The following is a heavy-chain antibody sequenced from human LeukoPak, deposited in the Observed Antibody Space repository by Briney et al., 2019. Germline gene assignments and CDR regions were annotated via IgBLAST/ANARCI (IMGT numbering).Heavy chain of an antibody. CDR3: ARGEPYYDYYYMDV. CDR2: IIPIFGTA. V-gene: IGHV1-69*05. Sequence: GASVKVSCKASGGTFSSYAISWVRQAPGQGLEWMGGIIPIFGTANYAQKFQGRVTITTDESTSTAYMELSSLRSEDTAVYYCARGEPYYDYYYMDVWGKGTTVTVPS. CDR1: GGTFSSYA. J-gene: IGHJ6*03.